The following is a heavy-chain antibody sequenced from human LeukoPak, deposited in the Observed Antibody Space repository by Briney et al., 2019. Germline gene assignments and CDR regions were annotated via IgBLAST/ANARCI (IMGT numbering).Heavy chain of an antibody. V-gene: IGHV4-31*03. Sequence: PSQTLSLTCTVSGGSISSGGYYWSWIRQHPGKGLEWIGYIYYSGSTYYNPSLKSRVTISVDTSKNQFSLKLSSVTAADTAVYYSARVARYYDSSGYYYYFDYWGQGTLVTVSS. J-gene: IGHJ4*02. CDR1: GGSISSGGYY. CDR2: IYYSGST. CDR3: ARVARYYDSSGYYYYFDY. D-gene: IGHD3-22*01.